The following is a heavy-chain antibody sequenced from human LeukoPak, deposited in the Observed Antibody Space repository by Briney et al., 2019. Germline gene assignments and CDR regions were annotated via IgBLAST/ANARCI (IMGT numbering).Heavy chain of an antibody. CDR1: GFTVSTIY. V-gene: IGHV3-53*01. J-gene: IGHJ6*03. D-gene: IGHD3-22*01. Sequence: GGSLRLSCAASGFTVSTIYMSWVRQAPGKGLEWVSVIYSGGNTYYADSVKGRFSISRDNSKNTLYLQMNTLRAEDTYDSSGYSMAAYYYYYMDVRGKGTTVTLSS. CDR2: IYSGGNT. CDR3: YSMAAYYYYYMDV.